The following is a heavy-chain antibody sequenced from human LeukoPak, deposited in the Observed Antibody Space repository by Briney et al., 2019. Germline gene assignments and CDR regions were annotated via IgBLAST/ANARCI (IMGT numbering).Heavy chain of an antibody. CDR3: VRTAGSGSNNWFDP. CDR2: ISSTGGTI. D-gene: IGHD3-10*01. CDR1: GFTFSSNS. Sequence: GGSLRLSCAASGFTFSSNSMNWVRQAPGKGLEWVSYISSTGGTIYYADSMKGRFTVSRDNDRSSLYLQMNSLRPEDTAVYYCVRTAGSGSNNWFDPWGQGTLVTVSS. V-gene: IGHV3-48*01. J-gene: IGHJ5*02.